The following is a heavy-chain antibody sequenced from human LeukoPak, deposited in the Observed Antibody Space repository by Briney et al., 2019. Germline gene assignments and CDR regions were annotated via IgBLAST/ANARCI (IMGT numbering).Heavy chain of an antibody. V-gene: IGHV3-30-3*01. J-gene: IGHJ6*02. CDR1: GFTFSSYA. Sequence: TGGSLRLSCAASGFTFSSYAMHWVRQAPGKGLEWVAVISYDGSNKYYADSVKGRFTISRDNSKNTLYLQMNSLRAEDTAVYYCARDYTLGNVWGQGTTVTVSS. D-gene: IGHD3-16*01. CDR2: ISYDGSNK. CDR3: ARDYTLGNV.